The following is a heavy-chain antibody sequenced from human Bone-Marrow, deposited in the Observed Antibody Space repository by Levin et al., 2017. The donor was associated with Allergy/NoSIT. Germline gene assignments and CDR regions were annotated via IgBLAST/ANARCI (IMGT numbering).Heavy chain of an antibody. V-gene: IGHV3-21*01. Sequence: GGSLRLSCAASGFSFSTYTLNWVRHAPGKGLEWVSSITSSSRDIHYADSVKGRFTMSRDDAANSLYLQMNSLRVEDTAIYYCARSMETPRNKVLRFLGWLSQPIDYWGQGTQVTVSS. J-gene: IGHJ4*02. CDR1: GFSFSTYT. D-gene: IGHD3-3*01. CDR3: ARSMETPRNKVLRFLGWLSQPIDY. CDR2: ITSSSRDI.